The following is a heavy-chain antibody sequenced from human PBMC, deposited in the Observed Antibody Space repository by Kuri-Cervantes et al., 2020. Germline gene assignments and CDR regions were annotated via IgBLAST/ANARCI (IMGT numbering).Heavy chain of an antibody. Sequence: ASVKVSCKASGYTFTSYDINWVRQATGQGLEWMGWMNPNSGNTGYAQKFQGRVTMTRNTSISTAYMELSSLRSEDTAVYYCARDWYRRDYMDVWGKGTTVTVSS. CDR2: MNPNSGNT. V-gene: IGHV1-8*01. J-gene: IGHJ6*03. CDR3: ARDWYRRDYMDV. CDR1: GYTFTSYD. D-gene: IGHD1-1*01.